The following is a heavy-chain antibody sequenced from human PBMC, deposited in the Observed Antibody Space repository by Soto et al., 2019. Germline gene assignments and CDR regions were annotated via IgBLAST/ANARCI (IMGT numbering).Heavy chain of an antibody. D-gene: IGHD3-22*01. CDR3: ARDNGREQYYDSSGYWYYFDY. CDR1: SGSISSYY. Sequence: PSETLSLTCTVSSGSISSYYWSWIRQPPGKGLEWIGYIYYSGSTNYNPSLKSRVTISVDTSKNQFSLKLSSVTAADTAVYYCARDNGREQYYDSSGYWYYFDYWGQGTLVTVSS. J-gene: IGHJ4*02. CDR2: IYYSGST. V-gene: IGHV4-59*01.